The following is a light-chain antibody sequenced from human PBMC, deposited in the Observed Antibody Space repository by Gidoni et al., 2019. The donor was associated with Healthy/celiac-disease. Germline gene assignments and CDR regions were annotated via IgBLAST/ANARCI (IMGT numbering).Light chain of an antibody. Sequence: DIVMTQSPDSLAVSLGERSTINCKSSQSVLYSSNNKNYLAWYQQKPGQPPKLLIYWASTRESGVHDRFSGSGSGTDFTLTISSLQAEDGAVYYCQQYYSTPQTFGPGTKGDIK. CDR2: WAS. V-gene: IGKV4-1*01. CDR3: QQYYSTPQT. J-gene: IGKJ3*01. CDR1: QSVLYSSNNKNY.